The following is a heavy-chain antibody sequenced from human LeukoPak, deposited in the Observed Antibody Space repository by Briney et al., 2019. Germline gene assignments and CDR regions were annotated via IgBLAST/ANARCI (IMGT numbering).Heavy chain of an antibody. J-gene: IGHJ6*02. CDR3: ARGGVFQDLYSYYYGMDV. CDR1: GYTFTGYF. D-gene: IGHD3-16*01. CDR2: INANGGGT. Sequence: ASVKVSCKASGYTFTGYFMHWVRQAPGQGLEWMGWINANGGGTSYAQKFQGRVTMTRDTSISTAYLELSGLRSDDTAVYYCARGGVFQDLYSYYYGMDVWGQGTTVTISS. V-gene: IGHV1-2*02.